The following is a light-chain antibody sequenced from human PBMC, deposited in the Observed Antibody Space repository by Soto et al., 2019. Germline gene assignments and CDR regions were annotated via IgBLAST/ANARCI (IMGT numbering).Light chain of an antibody. Sequence: AIQMTQSPSSLSASVGDRVTITCRASQGIKTDLGWYQQKPGEAPKLLIYAASDLHSGVPSRFRCSGSGTDFTRKISSLQTEDFATYFCLQDYSYPRTFGQGTKLEIK. J-gene: IGKJ2*01. CDR2: AAS. V-gene: IGKV1-6*01. CDR1: QGIKTD. CDR3: LQDYSYPRT.